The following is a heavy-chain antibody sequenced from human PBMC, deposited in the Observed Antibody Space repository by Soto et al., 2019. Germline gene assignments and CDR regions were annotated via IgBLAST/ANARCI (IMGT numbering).Heavy chain of an antibody. Sequence: ASVKVSCKASGYTFTSYGISWVRQAPGQGLEWMGWISAYNGNTNYAQKLQGRVTMTTDTSTSTAYMELRSLRSDDTAVYYCARMEDIVVVPAARDYNWFDPWGQGTLVTVSS. V-gene: IGHV1-18*01. CDR2: ISAYNGNT. CDR3: ARMEDIVVVPAARDYNWFDP. D-gene: IGHD2-2*01. J-gene: IGHJ5*02. CDR1: GYTFTSYG.